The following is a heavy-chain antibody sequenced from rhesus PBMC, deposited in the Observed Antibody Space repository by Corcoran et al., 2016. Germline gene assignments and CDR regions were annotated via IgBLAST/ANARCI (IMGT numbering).Heavy chain of an antibody. V-gene: IGHV4-169*02. CDR1: GGSISSSY. Sequence: QLQLQESGPGLVKPSETLSVTCAVSGGSISSSYWSWIRQAPGKGLEWIGYIFGSGISTNYNPSLKSRVTLSVDTYKNQLSLKLSSVTAADTAVYYCASGGYGSYLTTDYFDYWGQGVLVTVSS. CDR2: IFGSGIST. D-gene: IGHD4-4*01. J-gene: IGHJ4*01. CDR3: ASGGYGSYLTTDYFDY.